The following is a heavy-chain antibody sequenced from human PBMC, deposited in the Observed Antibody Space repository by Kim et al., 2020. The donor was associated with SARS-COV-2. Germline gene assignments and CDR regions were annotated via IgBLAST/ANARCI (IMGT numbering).Heavy chain of an antibody. D-gene: IGHD3-10*01. Sequence: GESLKISCKGSGYNFTMYWVAWVRQMPGKGLGWMGMIYPGDSDTRYSPSFQGQVTFSVDNSLSTAYLQWRSLKASDPAMYYCARTAVRGGIGWFDPWGQG. CDR3: ARTAVRGGIGWFDP. CDR1: GYNFTMYW. J-gene: IGHJ5*02. CDR2: IYPGDSDT. V-gene: IGHV5-51*01.